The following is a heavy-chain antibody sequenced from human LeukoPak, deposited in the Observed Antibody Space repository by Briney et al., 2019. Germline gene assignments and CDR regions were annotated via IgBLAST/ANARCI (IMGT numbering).Heavy chain of an antibody. CDR2: INPSGGST. Sequence: GASVKVSCKASGYTFTSYYMHWVRQAPGQGLERMGIINPSGGSTSYAQKFQGRVTTTRDTSTSTVYMELSSLRSEDTAVYYCATLAVAGRELFDYWGQGTLVTVSS. D-gene: IGHD6-19*01. V-gene: IGHV1-46*01. CDR3: ATLAVAGRELFDY. J-gene: IGHJ4*02. CDR1: GYTFTSYY.